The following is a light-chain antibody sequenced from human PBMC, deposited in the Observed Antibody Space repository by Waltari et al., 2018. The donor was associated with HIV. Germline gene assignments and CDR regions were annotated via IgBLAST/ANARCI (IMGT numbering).Light chain of an antibody. CDR2: GAS. Sequence: IALTQSPATLTLSPGERATLSCRASQSVSSSYLAWYQQKPGQAPRLLIYGASNRATDIPDRFSGSGSGTDFTLTISRLEPEDSAVYCCQQYGASPYTFGLGTKLEI. V-gene: IGKV3-20*01. CDR1: QSVSSSY. CDR3: QQYGASPYT. J-gene: IGKJ2*01.